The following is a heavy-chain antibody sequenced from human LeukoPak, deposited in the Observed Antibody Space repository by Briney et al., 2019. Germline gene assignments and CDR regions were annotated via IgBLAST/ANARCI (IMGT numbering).Heavy chain of an antibody. CDR2: IYPSGST. Sequence: GGSLRLSCAASGLTANTDFMSCVPRAPGKGLGWGSVIYPSGSTQYGDAVKGRFTISRDNFKSAVFLEMSSVTDQDTAVYQFDPWGQGTLVTVSS. CDR3: DP. CDR1: GLTANTDF. V-gene: IGHV3-53*01. J-gene: IGHJ5*02.